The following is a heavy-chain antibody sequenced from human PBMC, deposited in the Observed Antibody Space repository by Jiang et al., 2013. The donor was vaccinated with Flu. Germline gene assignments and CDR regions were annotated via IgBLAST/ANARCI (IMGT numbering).Heavy chain of an antibody. V-gene: IGHV4-39*01. Sequence: SGSGLVKPSETLSLTCTVSGGSISSSSYYWGWIRQPPGKGLEWIGSIYYSGSTYYNPSLKSRVTISVDTSKNQFSLRLSSVTAADTAVYFCASLNPQFFGVIIQPDAFDIWGQGTMVTVSS. D-gene: IGHD3-3*01. J-gene: IGHJ3*02. CDR1: GGSISSSSYY. CDR3: ASLNPQFFGVIIQPDAFDI. CDR2: IYYSGST.